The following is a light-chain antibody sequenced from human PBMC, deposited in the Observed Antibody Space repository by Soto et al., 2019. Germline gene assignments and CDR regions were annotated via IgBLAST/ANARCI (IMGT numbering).Light chain of an antibody. V-gene: IGLV7-46*01. CDR2: DTS. CDR3: LLSYSGDVV. J-gene: IGLJ3*02. CDR1: PGPVTSTHY. Sequence: QTVVTQAPSLTVSPGGTVTLTCDCSPGPVTSTHYPYWFQQKPGQAPRTLIYDTSNRHSWTPARFSGSLLGGKAALTLSGAQPEDEAEYHCLLSYSGDVVFGGGTKVTVL.